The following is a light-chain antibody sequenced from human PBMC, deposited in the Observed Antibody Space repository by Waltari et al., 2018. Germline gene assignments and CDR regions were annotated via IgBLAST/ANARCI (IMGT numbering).Light chain of an antibody. CDR1: QSISSW. Sequence: DIQMTQSPSTRSASVGDRVTITCRASQSISSWLAWYKQKPGKAPKLLIYKASSLESGVPSRFSGSGSGTEFTLTISSLQPDDFATYYCQQYNSYPYTFGQGTKLEIK. CDR2: KAS. J-gene: IGKJ2*01. V-gene: IGKV1-5*03. CDR3: QQYNSYPYT.